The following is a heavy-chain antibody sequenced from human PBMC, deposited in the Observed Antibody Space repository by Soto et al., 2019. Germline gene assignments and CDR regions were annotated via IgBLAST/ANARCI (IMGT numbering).Heavy chain of an antibody. Sequence: SETLSLTCTVSGGSISSGGYYWSWIRQHPGKGLEWIGYIYYSGSTYYNPSLKSRVTISVDTSKNQFSLKLSSVTAADTAVYYCARDRSGGSGSYGPNYGMDVWGQGTTVTVSS. CDR2: IYYSGST. CDR1: GGSISSGGYY. J-gene: IGHJ6*02. D-gene: IGHD3-10*01. V-gene: IGHV4-31*03. CDR3: ARDRSGGSGSYGPNYGMDV.